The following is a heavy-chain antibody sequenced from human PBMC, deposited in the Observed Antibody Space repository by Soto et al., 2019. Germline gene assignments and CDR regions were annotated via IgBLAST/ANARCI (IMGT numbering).Heavy chain of an antibody. CDR3: TTRHGDDAFDI. D-gene: IGHD4-17*01. V-gene: IGHV3-15*01. J-gene: IGHJ3*02. CDR1: GFTFSNAW. CDR2: IKSKTDGGTT. Sequence: GGSLRLSCAASGFTFSNAWMSWVRQAPGKGLEWVGRIKSKTDGGTTDYAAPVKGRFTISRDDSKNTLDLQMNSLKTEDAAVYYRTTRHGDDAFDIWGQGTMVTVSS.